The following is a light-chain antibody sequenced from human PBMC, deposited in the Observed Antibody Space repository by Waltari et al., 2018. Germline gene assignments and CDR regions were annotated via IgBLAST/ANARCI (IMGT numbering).Light chain of an antibody. CDR1: QSVGTK. CDR2: GAS. V-gene: IGKV3-15*01. Sequence: EIVMTQYPATLSVSPGESATLSCRATQSVGTKLAWYQQKPGRAPGLLIYGASARATGIPDRFSGRGSGTEFTLTITSLQSEDFAIYYCQQYNDLPLTFGQGTRLDIK. CDR3: QQYNDLPLT. J-gene: IGKJ5*01.